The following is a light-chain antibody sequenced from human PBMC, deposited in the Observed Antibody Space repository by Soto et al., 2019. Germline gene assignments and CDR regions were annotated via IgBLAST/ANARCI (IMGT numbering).Light chain of an antibody. CDR2: KAS. J-gene: IGKJ2*01. CDR1: QSVLTW. V-gene: IGKV1-5*03. Sequence: DIQVTQSPATLSASVGDTVSITCRASQSVLTWLAWYQQKPGKAPNLLIYKASRLRDGVPSRFSGSGSGTDFTLTITSLQPDDFASYFCQHYFSYPSAFGQGNKLEI. CDR3: QHYFSYPSA.